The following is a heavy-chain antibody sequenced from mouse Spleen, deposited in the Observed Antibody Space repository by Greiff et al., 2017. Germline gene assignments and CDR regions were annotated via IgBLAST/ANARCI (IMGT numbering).Heavy chain of an antibody. CDR3: ARRDFYYDYDASFAY. Sequence: EVQLQQSGPELVKPGASVKIPCKASGYTFTDYNMAWVKQSHGKSLEWIGDINPNNGGTIYNQKFKGKATLTVDKSSSTAYMELRSLTSEDTTVYYCARRDFYYDYDASFAYWGQGTLVTVSA. V-gene: IGHV1-18*01. J-gene: IGHJ3*01. CDR2: INPNNGGT. D-gene: IGHD2-4*01. CDR1: GYTFTDYN.